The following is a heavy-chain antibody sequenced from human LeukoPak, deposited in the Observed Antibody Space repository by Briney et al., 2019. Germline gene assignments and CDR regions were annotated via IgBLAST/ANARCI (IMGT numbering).Heavy chain of an antibody. V-gene: IGHV5-51*01. CDR3: ARHRGDYYDSSGYELPYYYYYMDV. D-gene: IGHD3-22*01. CDR1: GYSFTSYW. J-gene: IGHJ6*03. CDR2: IYPGDSDT. Sequence: GESLKISCKGSGYSFTSYWIGWVRQMPGKGLEWMGIIYPGDSDTRYSPSFQGQVTISADKSISTAYLRWSSLKASDTAMYYCARHRGDYYDSSGYELPYYYYYMDVWGKGTTVTVSS.